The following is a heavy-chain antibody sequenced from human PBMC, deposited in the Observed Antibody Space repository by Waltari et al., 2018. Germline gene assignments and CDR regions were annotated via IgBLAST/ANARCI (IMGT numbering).Heavy chain of an antibody. D-gene: IGHD1-26*01. V-gene: IGHV4-34*01. CDR2: INHSGST. J-gene: IGHJ4*02. CDR1: GESFSGYY. Sequence: QVQLQQWGAGLLKPSETLSLTCAVYGESFSGYYWSWIRQPPGKGLEWIGEINHSGSTNYNPSLKSRVTISVDTSKNQFSLKLSSVTAADTAVYYCASQPYQYSGSPPGAYWGQGTLVTVSS. CDR3: ASQPYQYSGSPPGAY.